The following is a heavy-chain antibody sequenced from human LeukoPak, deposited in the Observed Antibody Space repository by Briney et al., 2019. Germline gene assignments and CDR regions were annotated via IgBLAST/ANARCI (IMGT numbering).Heavy chain of an antibody. CDR3: ARGRRNYYDSSGYSA. V-gene: IGHV3-23*01. CDR2: ISGSGGST. J-gene: IGHJ5*02. Sequence: GGSLRLSCAASGFTFSSYGMSWVRQAPGKGLEWVSAISGSGGSTYYADSVKGRFTISRDNSKNTLYLQMNSLRAEDTAVYYCARGRRNYYDSSGYSAWGQGALVTVSS. D-gene: IGHD3-22*01. CDR1: GFTFSSYG.